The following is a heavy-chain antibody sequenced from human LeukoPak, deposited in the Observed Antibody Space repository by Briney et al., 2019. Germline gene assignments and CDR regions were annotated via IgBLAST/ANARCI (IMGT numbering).Heavy chain of an antibody. CDR1: GFTFSSYG. J-gene: IGHJ4*02. D-gene: IGHD2-8*01. Sequence: PGGSLRLSCAASGFTFSSYGMHWVRQAPGKRLEWVAVIWYDGSNKYYADSVKGRFTISRDNSKNTLYLQMNSLRAEDTAVYYCARDEDANFDYWGQGTLVTVSS. V-gene: IGHV3-33*01. CDR3: ARDEDANFDY. CDR2: IWYDGSNK.